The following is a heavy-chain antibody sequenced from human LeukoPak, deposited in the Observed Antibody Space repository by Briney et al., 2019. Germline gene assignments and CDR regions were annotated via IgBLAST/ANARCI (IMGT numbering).Heavy chain of an antibody. V-gene: IGHV4-59*01. Sequence: SETLSLTCSVSGASISNYYWTWIRQPPGKGLGWIGYFYYSGTTNSNPSLNGRVTQSVDKSKNQLSLKLPDVTPEGPDGHSWARDLGYLDGFDSRGQGTMVTVSS. D-gene: IGHD5-18*01. CDR1: GASISNYY. CDR2: FYYSGTT. J-gene: IGHJ3*02. CDR3: ARDLGYLDGFDS.